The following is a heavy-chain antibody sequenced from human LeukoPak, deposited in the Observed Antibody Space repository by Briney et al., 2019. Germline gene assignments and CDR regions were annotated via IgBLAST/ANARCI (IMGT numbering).Heavy chain of an antibody. CDR1: GGTFSSYA. V-gene: IGHV1-69*05. J-gene: IGHJ6*03. CDR3: ARAFLRYYYMDV. Sequence: GASVKVSCKASGGTFSSYAISWVRQAPGQGLEWMGGIIPIFGTANYAQKFQGRVTITTDESTSTAYMGLSSLRSEDTAVYYCARAFLRYYYMDVWGKGTTVTVSS. CDR2: IIPIFGTA.